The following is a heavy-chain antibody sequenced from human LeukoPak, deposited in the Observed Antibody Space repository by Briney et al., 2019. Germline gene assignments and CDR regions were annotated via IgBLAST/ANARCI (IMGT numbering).Heavy chain of an antibody. CDR2: ISGSGGST. CDR1: GFTFSSYA. CDR3: AKDFMVRGLPTAFDI. Sequence: AGSLRLSCAASGFTFSSYAMSWVRQATGKGLEWVSAISGSGGSTYYADSVKGRFTISRDNSKNTLYLQMNSLRAEDTAVYYCAKDFMVRGLPTAFDIWGQGTMVTVSS. V-gene: IGHV3-23*01. D-gene: IGHD3-10*01. J-gene: IGHJ3*02.